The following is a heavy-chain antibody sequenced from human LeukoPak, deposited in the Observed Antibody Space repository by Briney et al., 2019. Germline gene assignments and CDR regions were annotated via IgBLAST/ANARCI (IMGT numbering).Heavy chain of an antibody. Sequence: GESLKISCQGSGYTFTTYWIGWVRQMPGKGLEGMGIIYLGDSAPSYSPSFQGQFPISVDKSLSTTYLEWSSLKASDTAMYYCARHALPPPNHYDSGRYYPYNYYFYYYMHVWGKGTTVTVSS. D-gene: IGHD3-22*01. CDR2: IYLGDSAP. CDR3: ARHALPPPNHYDSGRYYPYNYYFYYYMHV. CDR1: GYTFTTYW. V-gene: IGHV5-51*01. J-gene: IGHJ6*03.